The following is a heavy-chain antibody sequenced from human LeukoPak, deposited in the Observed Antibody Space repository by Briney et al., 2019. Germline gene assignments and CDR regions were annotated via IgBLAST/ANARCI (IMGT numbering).Heavy chain of an antibody. CDR1: GISFSNYW. Sequence: GGSLRLSCVASGISFSNYWMTWVRQAPGKGLEWVANIKQDGSEKNYVDSVKGRFTSSRDNAKNSLYLQMNRLRAEDTAVYYCARGYWNFGLWGRGTQVTVSS. CDR3: ARGYWNFGL. V-gene: IGHV3-7*01. J-gene: IGHJ2*01. CDR2: IKQDGSEK.